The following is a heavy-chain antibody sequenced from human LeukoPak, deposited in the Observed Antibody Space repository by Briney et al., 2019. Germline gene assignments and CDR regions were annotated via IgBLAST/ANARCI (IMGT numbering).Heavy chain of an antibody. CDR1: GYTFSCYA. V-gene: IGHV3-23*01. Sequence: GGSLRLSCAASGYTFSCYAMSWVRQAPGKGLEWVSAINGSGGSTYYADPVKGRSTISRDNSKNTLYLQMSGLGAEDTAVYYCAQGRSGYDYVWFGPWGQGTLVTVSS. CDR2: INGSGGST. D-gene: IGHD5-12*01. J-gene: IGHJ5*02. CDR3: AQGRSGYDYVWFGP.